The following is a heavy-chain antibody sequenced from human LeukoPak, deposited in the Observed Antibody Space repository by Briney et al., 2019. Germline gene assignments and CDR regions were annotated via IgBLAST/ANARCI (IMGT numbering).Heavy chain of an antibody. Sequence: PWGSLRLSCAASGFTFSSFAMSWIRQAPGKGLEWVSSIDKIGVGTYYADSVRGRFTISRDNSKNTLFLQMNSLRAEDSAVYYCAKDYVVGSIDYWGQGTLVTVSS. CDR2: IDKIGVGT. CDR1: GFTFSSFA. CDR3: AKDYVVGSIDY. V-gene: IGHV3-23*01. J-gene: IGHJ4*02. D-gene: IGHD2-21*01.